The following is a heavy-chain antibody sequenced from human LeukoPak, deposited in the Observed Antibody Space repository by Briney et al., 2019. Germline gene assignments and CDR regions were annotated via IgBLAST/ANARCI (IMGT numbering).Heavy chain of an antibody. CDR3: ARDRRCDDTNCQELLDF. D-gene: IGHD3-22*01. CDR2: INPSGGGT. Sequence: ASVKVSCKASGYTFTGYYMHWVRQAPGQGLEWMGLINPSGGGTKYAQKFQGRVTMTRDTSINTAYMELSSLRSDDTAVYYCARDRRCDDTNCQELLDFWGQGTLVTVSS. V-gene: IGHV1-2*02. CDR1: GYTFTGYY. J-gene: IGHJ4*02.